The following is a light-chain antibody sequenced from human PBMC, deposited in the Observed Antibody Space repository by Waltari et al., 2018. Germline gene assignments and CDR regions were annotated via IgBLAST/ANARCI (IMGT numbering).Light chain of an antibody. CDR3: QSYDSSLSGSVV. CDR2: GNS. V-gene: IGLV1-40*01. Sequence: QSVLTQPPSVSGAPGQRVTISCPGTSSNIGAGYDVHWYQQLPGTAPKLLTYGNSNRPSGVPDRFSGSKSGTSASLAITGLQAEDEADYYCQSYDSSLSGSVVFGGGTKLTVL. J-gene: IGLJ2*01. CDR1: SSNIGAGYD.